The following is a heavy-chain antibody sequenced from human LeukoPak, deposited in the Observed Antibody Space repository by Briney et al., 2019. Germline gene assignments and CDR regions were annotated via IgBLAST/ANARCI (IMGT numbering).Heavy chain of an antibody. D-gene: IGHD2-15*01. V-gene: IGHV6-1*01. Sequence: SQTLSLTCAISGDSVSSSSVAWNWIRQSPSRGLEWLGRTNYRPRWYNDYAVSVKSRITITSDTSKNQFSLQLNSVTPDDTAVYYCARVQFCSGGSCQGYFQHWGQGTLVTVSS. CDR1: GDSVSSSSVA. CDR3: ARVQFCSGGSCQGYFQH. J-gene: IGHJ1*01. CDR2: TNYRPRWYN.